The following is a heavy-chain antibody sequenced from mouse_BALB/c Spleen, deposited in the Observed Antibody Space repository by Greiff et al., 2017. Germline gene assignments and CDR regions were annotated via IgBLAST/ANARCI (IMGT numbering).Heavy chain of an antibody. CDR3: ARLRGY. V-gene: IGHV3-2*02. J-gene: IGHJ2*01. Sequence: VKLMESGPGLVKPSQSLSLTCTVTGYSITSDYAWNWIRQFPGNKLEWMGYISYSGSTSYNPSLKSRISITRDTSKNQFFLQLNSVTTEDTATYYCARLRGYWGQGTTLTVSS. CDR1: GYSITSDYA. D-gene: IGHD1-1*01. CDR2: ISYSGST.